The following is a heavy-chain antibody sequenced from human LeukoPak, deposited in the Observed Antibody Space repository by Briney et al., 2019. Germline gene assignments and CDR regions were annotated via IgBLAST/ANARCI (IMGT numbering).Heavy chain of an antibody. CDR1: GFTFSSYV. D-gene: IGHD2-15*01. V-gene: IGHV3-23*01. CDR3: AKVSGRVVAATFDY. Sequence: GGSLRLSCAASGFTFSSYVMSWVRQAPGKGLXXXXXISGSGGSTYYADSVKGRFTISRDNSKNTLYLQMNSLRAEDTAVYYCAKVSGRVVAATFDYWGQGTLVTVSS. J-gene: IGHJ4*02. CDR2: ISGSGGST.